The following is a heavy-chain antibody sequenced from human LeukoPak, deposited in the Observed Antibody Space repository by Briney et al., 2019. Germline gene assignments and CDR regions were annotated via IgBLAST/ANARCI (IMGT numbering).Heavy chain of an antibody. Sequence: ASVKVSCKASGYTFTTYDINWVRQATGQGLEWMGWMNPNSGNTAFAQQFQGRVTITTNTSISTAYMELSSLRSEDTAVYYCARGPIAVAGMGHMDVWGKGTTVTVSS. CDR3: ARGPIAVAGMGHMDV. D-gene: IGHD6-19*01. V-gene: IGHV1-8*03. CDR1: GYTFTTYD. J-gene: IGHJ6*03. CDR2: MNPNSGNT.